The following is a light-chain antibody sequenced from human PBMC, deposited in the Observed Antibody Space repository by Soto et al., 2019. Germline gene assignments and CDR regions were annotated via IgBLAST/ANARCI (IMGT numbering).Light chain of an antibody. CDR3: QQYSVWPPVLT. CDR2: DAS. J-gene: IGKJ4*01. CDR1: QSVRSD. V-gene: IGKV3-15*01. Sequence: EILMTQSPATLSVSPGERATLSCRASQSVRSDLAWYQQKPGQAPRLLIYDASNRATDIPARFSGDGSGTEFTLSISSLQSEDFAVYYCQQYSVWPPVLTFGGGTKVEIK.